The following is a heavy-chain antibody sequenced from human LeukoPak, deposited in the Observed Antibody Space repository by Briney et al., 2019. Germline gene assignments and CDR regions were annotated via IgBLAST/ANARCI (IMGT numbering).Heavy chain of an antibody. CDR1: GGTFSSYA. Sequence: SVKVSCKASGGTFSSYAISWVRQAPGQGLEWMGGIIPIFGTANYAQKFQGRVTITTDESTSTAYMELSSLRSEDTAVYYCARGPMVRGVILPPYNWFDPWGQGTLVTVSS. CDR3: ARGPMVRGVILPPYNWFDP. CDR2: IIPIFGTA. V-gene: IGHV1-69*05. J-gene: IGHJ5*02. D-gene: IGHD3-10*01.